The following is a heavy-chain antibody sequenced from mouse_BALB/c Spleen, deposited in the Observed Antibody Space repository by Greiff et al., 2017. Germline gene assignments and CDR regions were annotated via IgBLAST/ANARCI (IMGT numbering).Heavy chain of an antibody. Sequence: EVHLVESGPGLVKPSQSLSLTCSVTGYSITSGYYWNWIRQFPGNKLEWMGYISYDGSNNYNPSLKNRISITRDTSKNQFFLKLNSVTTEDTATYYCAREGYYGSGYAMDYWGQGTSVTVSS. CDR3: AREGYYGSGYAMDY. CDR2: ISYDGSN. D-gene: IGHD1-1*01. J-gene: IGHJ4*01. V-gene: IGHV3-6*02. CDR1: GYSITSGYY.